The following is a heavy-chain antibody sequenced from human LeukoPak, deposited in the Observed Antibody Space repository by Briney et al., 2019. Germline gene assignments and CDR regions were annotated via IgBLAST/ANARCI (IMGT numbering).Heavy chain of an antibody. V-gene: IGHV4-39*07. CDR2: IYYSGST. Sequence: SETLSLTCTVSGGSISSSSYYWGWIRQPPGKGLEWIGSIYYSGSTYYNPSLKSRVTISVDKSKNQFSLKLSSVTAADTAVYYCARASYGGANWFDPWGQGTLVTVSS. J-gene: IGHJ5*02. CDR1: GGSISSSSYY. D-gene: IGHD5-18*01. CDR3: ARASYGGANWFDP.